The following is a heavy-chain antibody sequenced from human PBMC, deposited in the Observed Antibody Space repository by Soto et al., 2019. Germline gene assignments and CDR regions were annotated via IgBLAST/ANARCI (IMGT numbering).Heavy chain of an antibody. CDR2: ISGSGGST. V-gene: IGHV3-23*01. D-gene: IGHD5-12*01. Sequence: GSLRLSCAASGFTFSSYAMSWVRQAPGKGLEWVSAISGSGGSTYYADSVKGRFTIYRDNSKNTLYLQMNSLRAEDTAVYYCAKRRDGYNYCDYWGQGTLVTVSS. CDR1: GFTFSSYA. J-gene: IGHJ4*02. CDR3: AKRRDGYNYCDY.